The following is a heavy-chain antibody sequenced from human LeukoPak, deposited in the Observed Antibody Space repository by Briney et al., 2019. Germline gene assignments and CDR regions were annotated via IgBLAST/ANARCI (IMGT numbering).Heavy chain of an antibody. J-gene: IGHJ4*02. CDR2: INPPRGGT. V-gene: IGHV1-2*02. CDR3: ARGPQYGSDWNFRRIIDY. CDR1: GYTFTDYY. D-gene: IGHD6-19*01. Sequence: ASVKVSCKASGYTFTDYYTHWVRQAPGQGLEWMGWINPPRGGTSYAQKFQGRVSMTRDTSISTAYMELTRLTSDDTGVYYCARGPQYGSDWNFRRIIDYWGQGTLVTVSS.